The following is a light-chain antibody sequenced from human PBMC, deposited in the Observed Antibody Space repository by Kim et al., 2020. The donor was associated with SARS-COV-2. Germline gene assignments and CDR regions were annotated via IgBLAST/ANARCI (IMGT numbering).Light chain of an antibody. CDR1: QSVYTN. V-gene: IGKV3-15*01. CDR2: DAS. CDR3: QQYNNWPPYT. Sequence: EIAMTQSPATLSVSPGERATLSCRASQSVYTNLAWYQQKPGQAPRLLIYDASTRATDIPARFSGSGSGTGFTLTISSLQSEDFAVYYCQQYNNWPPYTFGQGTKVEI. J-gene: IGKJ2*01.